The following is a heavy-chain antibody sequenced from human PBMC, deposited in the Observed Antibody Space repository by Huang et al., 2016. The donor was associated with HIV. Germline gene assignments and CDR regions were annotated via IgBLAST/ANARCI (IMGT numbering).Heavy chain of an antibody. CDR3: ASYLTPIVVVRGGFDY. CDR2: IYYSGST. Sequence: QLQLQESGPGLVKPSETLSLTCTVSGGSISSSSYYWGWIRQPPGKGLEWIGSIYYSGSTSYNPSLKSRVTISVDTSKNQFSLNLSSVTAADTAVYYCASYLTPIVVVRGGFDYWGQGTLVTVSS. D-gene: IGHD3-22*01. J-gene: IGHJ4*02. CDR1: GGSISSSSYY. V-gene: IGHV4-39*01.